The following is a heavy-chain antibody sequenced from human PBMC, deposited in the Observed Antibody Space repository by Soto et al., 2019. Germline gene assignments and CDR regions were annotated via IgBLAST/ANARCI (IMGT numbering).Heavy chain of an antibody. CDR1: GFTFSSYA. V-gene: IGHV3-30-3*01. D-gene: IGHD2-15*01. J-gene: IGHJ4*02. CDR2: ISYDGSNK. Sequence: AGGSLRLSCAASGFTFSSYAMHWVRQAPGKGLEWVAVISYDGSNKYYADSVKGRFTISRDNSKNTLYLQMNSLRAEDTAVYYCARERDIVVVVAATPDYWGQGNLVTVSS. CDR3: ARERDIVVVVAATPDY.